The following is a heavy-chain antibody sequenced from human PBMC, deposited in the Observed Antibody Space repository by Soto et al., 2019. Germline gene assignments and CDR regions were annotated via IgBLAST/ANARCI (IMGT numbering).Heavy chain of an antibody. V-gene: IGHV5-51*01. J-gene: IGHJ6*02. Sequence: PGESLKISCKASGFSLNTYWIDWVRQMPGKGLEWMGAIFPGDSDTKYSPSFEGQVTISADRSTSTAYVQWDSLRGSDSARYYCARKGLPYSGSGYYYEVDVWGPGTTVTVSS. CDR2: IFPGDSDT. CDR1: GFSLNTYW. CDR3: ARKGLPYSGSGYYYEVDV. D-gene: IGHD3-3*01.